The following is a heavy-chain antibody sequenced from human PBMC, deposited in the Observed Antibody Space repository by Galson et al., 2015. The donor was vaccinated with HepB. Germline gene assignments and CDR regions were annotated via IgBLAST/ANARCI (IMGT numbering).Heavy chain of an antibody. Sequence: SLRLSCAASGFTFSSYSMNWVRQAPGKGLEWVSYISSSSSTIYYADSVKGRFTISRDNAKNSLYLQMNSLRDKDTAVYYCARANCGGDCYYYYYYGMDVWGQGTTVTVSS. CDR1: GFTFSSYS. J-gene: IGHJ6*02. V-gene: IGHV3-48*02. CDR2: ISSSSSTI. CDR3: ARANCGGDCYYYYYYGMDV. D-gene: IGHD2-21*02.